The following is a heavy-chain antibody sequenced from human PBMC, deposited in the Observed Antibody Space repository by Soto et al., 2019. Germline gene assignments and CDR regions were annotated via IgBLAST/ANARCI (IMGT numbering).Heavy chain of an antibody. J-gene: IGHJ3*02. D-gene: IGHD2-15*01. Sequence: SLRLSCAASGFTFDDYAMHWVRQAPGKGLEWVSGISWNSGSIGYADSVKGRFTISRDNAKNSLYLQMNSLRAEDTALYYCAKDKASDIVVVVAAQDHAFDIWGQGTMVTVSS. CDR2: ISWNSGSI. CDR1: GFTFDDYA. V-gene: IGHV3-9*01. CDR3: AKDKASDIVVVVAAQDHAFDI.